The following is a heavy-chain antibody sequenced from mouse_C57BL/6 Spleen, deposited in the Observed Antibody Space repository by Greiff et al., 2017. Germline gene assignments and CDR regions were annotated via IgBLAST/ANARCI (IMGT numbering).Heavy chain of an antibody. CDR3: ARSLGGYFDV. J-gene: IGHJ1*03. V-gene: IGHV1-69*01. Sequence: QVQLQQPGAELVMPGASVKLSCKASGYTFTSYWMHWVKQRPGQGLEWIGEIDPSDSYTNYNQKFKGKSTLTVDKSSSTAYMQLSSLTSEDSAVYYCARSLGGYFDVWGTGTTVTVSS. CDR1: GYTFTSYW. CDR2: IDPSDSYT.